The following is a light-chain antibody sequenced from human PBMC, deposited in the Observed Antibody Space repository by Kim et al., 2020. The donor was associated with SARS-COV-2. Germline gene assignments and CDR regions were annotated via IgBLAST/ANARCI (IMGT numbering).Light chain of an antibody. CDR3: QQLNSYPLT. V-gene: IGKV1-9*01. J-gene: IGKJ4*01. CDR2: GAS. Sequence: ASGGDRVTITCRASRGIRSCLAGEQKNTGKAPKLLIYGASTVPSGVPSRFSGSGSGTEVTLTISSLKPEDFATYHCQQLNSYPLTFGGGTKVDIK. CDR1: RGIRSC.